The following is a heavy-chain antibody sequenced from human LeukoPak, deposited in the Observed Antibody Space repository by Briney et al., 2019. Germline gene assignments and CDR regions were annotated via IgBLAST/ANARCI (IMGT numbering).Heavy chain of an antibody. CDR2: IYSGGST. V-gene: IGHV3-66*01. J-gene: IGHJ4*02. D-gene: IGHD1-26*01. Sequence: PGRSLRLSCAASGFTVSSNYMSWVRQAPGKGLEWVSVIYSGGSTYYADSVKGRFTISRDNSKNTLYLQMNSLRAEDTAVYYCARDLWELPTDFDYWGQGTLVTVSS. CDR3: ARDLWELPTDFDY. CDR1: GFTVSSNY.